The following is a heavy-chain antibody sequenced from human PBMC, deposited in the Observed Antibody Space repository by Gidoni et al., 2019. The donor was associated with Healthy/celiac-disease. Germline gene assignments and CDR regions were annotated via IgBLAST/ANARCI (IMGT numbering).Heavy chain of an antibody. J-gene: IGHJ4*02. Sequence: EVQLLESGGGLVQPGGSLRLSCAASGFTFSSYAMSWVRQAPGKGLEWVSAISGSGGSTYYADSVKGRFTISRDNSKNTLYLQMNSLRAEDTAVYYCAKNSIGYDYVWGSYRYFPDYWGQGTLVTVSS. CDR2: ISGSGGST. CDR1: GFTFSSYA. V-gene: IGHV3-23*01. CDR3: AKNSIGYDYVWGSYRYFPDY. D-gene: IGHD3-16*02.